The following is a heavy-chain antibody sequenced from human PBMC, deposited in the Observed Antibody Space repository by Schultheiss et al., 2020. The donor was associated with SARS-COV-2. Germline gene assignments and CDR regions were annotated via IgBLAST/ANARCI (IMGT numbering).Heavy chain of an antibody. V-gene: IGHV1-2*02. D-gene: IGHD6-19*01. CDR2: INPNSGGT. CDR1: GGTFSSYA. Sequence: ASVKVSCKASGGTFSSYAISWVRQAPGQGLEWMGWINPNSGGTNYAQKFQGRVTMTRDTSISTAYMELSRLRSDDTAVYYCARDPIAVAAPFDYWGQGTTVTVSS. CDR3: ARDPIAVAAPFDY. J-gene: IGHJ4*03.